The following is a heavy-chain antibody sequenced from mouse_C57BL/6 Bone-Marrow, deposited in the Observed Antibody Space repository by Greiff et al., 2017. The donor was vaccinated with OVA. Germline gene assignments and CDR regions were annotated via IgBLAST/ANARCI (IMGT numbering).Heavy chain of an antibody. CDR1: GYTFTDYY. D-gene: IGHD1-1*01. J-gene: IGHJ3*01. CDR2: INPNNGGT. Sequence: VQLQQSGPELVKPGASVKISCKASGYTFTDYYMNWVKQSHGKSLEWIGDINPNNGGTSYNQKFKGKATLTADKSSSTAYMELSSLTSEDSAVYYCAREDYYGSRFAYWGQGTLVTVSA. CDR3: AREDYYGSRFAY. V-gene: IGHV1-26*01.